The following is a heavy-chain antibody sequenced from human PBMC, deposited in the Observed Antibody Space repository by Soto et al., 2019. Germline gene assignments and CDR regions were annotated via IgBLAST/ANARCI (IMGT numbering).Heavy chain of an antibody. CDR2: IYHSGST. CDR1: GGSISSGGYS. CDR3: ARSRRLTGFGESSVSYYFDS. D-gene: IGHD3-10*01. V-gene: IGHV4-30-2*02. J-gene: IGHJ4*02. Sequence: SETLSLTCAVSGGSISSGGYSWSWIRQPPGKGLEWIGYIYHSGSTYYNPSLKSRVTISIDTSKKQFSLKLSSVTAADTAVYYCARSRRLTGFGESSVSYYFDSWGQGTLVTVSS.